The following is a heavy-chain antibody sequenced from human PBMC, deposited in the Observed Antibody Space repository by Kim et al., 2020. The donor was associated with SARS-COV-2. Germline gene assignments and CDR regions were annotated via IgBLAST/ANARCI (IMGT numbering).Heavy chain of an antibody. D-gene: IGHD5-18*01. CDR3: ARAPPTGYTNSWYYFEN. CDR1: GYTFTSFY. CDR2: INPSGGST. J-gene: IGHJ4*02. Sequence: ASVKVSCKASGYTFTSFYMHWLRQAPGQGLEWMGVINPSGGSTTYAQKFQGRVSLTRDTSTSTVYMELSSLRSDDTAVYYCARAPPTGYTNSWYYFENWGPGTQVSVSS. V-gene: IGHV1-46*01.